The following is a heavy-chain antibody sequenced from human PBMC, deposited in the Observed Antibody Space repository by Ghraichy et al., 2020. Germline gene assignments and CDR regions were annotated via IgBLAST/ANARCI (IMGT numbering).Heavy chain of an antibody. CDR2: IKQDGSEK. CDR1: GFTFSSYW. Sequence: GESLNISCAASGFTFSSYWMSWVRQAPGKGLEWVANIKQDGSEKYYVDSVKGRFTISRDNAKNSLYLQMNSLRAEDTAVYYCARDRAVGLFDYWGQGTLVTVSS. D-gene: IGHD4-23*01. V-gene: IGHV3-7*01. CDR3: ARDRAVGLFDY. J-gene: IGHJ4*02.